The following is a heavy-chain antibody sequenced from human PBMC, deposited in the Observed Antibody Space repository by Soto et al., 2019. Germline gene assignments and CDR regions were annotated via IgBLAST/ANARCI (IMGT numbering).Heavy chain of an antibody. CDR2: IYYSGST. D-gene: IGHD2-2*01. J-gene: IGHJ4*02. CDR1: GGSISSGDYY. CDR3: ARESGYCSSTSCYGD. Sequence: SETLSLTCTVSGGSISSGDYYWSWIRQPPGKGLEWIGYIYYSGSTYYNPSLKSRVTISVDTSKNQFSLKLSSVTAADTAVYYCARESGYCSSTSCYGDWGQGTLVTVSS. V-gene: IGHV4-30-4*01.